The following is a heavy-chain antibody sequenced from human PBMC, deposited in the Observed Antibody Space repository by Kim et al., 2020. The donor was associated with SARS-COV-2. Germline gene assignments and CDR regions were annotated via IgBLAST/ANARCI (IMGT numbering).Heavy chain of an antibody. J-gene: IGHJ6*02. CDR2: IGTAGDT. D-gene: IGHD2-21*02. Sequence: GGSLRLSCAASGFTFSSYDMHWVRQATGKGLEWVSAIGTAGDTYYPGSVKGRFTISRENAKNSLYLQMNSLRAGDTAVYYCARWGGGNSRRYYYYYGMDVWGQGTTVTVSS. V-gene: IGHV3-13*04. CDR3: ARWGGGNSRRYYYYYGMDV. CDR1: GFTFSSYD.